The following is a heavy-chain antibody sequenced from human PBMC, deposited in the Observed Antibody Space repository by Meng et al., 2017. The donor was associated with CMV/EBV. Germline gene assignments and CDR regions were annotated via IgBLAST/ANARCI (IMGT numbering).Heavy chain of an antibody. V-gene: IGHV3-30*02. J-gene: IGHJ5*02. CDR3: AKDHVVVIALPPNWFDP. D-gene: IGHD2-21*01. CDR1: GFTFSSYG. Sequence: GESLKISCAASGFTFSSYGMHWVRQAPGKGLEWVAFIRYDGSNKYYADSVKGRFPISRDNSKNTLYLQMNSLRAEDTAVYYCAKDHVVVIALPPNWFDPWGQGTLVTVSS. CDR2: IRYDGSNK.